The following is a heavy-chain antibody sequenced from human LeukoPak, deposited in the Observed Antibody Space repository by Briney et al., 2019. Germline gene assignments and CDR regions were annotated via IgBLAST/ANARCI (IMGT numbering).Heavy chain of an antibody. J-gene: IGHJ4*02. Sequence: SETLSLTCAVYGGSFSGYYWSWIRQPPGKGLEWIGEINHSGSTNYNPSLKSRVTISVDTSKNQFSLKLSSVTAADTAVYYCARGSNCAVDYWGQGTLVTVSS. CDR2: INHSGST. CDR1: GGSFSGYY. V-gene: IGHV4-34*01. CDR3: ARGSNCAVDY. D-gene: IGHD7-27*01.